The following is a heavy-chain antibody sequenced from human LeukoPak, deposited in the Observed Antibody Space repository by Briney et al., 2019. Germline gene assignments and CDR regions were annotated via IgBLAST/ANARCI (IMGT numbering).Heavy chain of an antibody. CDR3: AKRASIVGASMFVDAFDI. CDR1: GFTFSNYA. V-gene: IGHV3-30*18. Sequence: PGGSLRLSCAASGFTFSNYAMSWARQAPGKGLEWVAVISYDGSNKYYADSVKGRFTISRDNSKNTLYLQMNGLRAEDTAVYYCAKRASIVGASMFVDAFDIWGQGTMVTVSS. CDR2: ISYDGSNK. D-gene: IGHD1-26*01. J-gene: IGHJ3*02.